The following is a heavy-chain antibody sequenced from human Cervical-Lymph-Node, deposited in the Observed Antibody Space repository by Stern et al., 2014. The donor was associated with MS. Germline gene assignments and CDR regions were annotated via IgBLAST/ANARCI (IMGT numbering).Heavy chain of an antibody. J-gene: IGHJ4*02. CDR3: AKDTYSGYDYFDY. D-gene: IGHD5-12*01. Sequence: VQLVESGGGVVQPGRSLRLSCAASGFTFGSNGMHWVRQAPGKGLEWVAVISYDGSNKYYADSVKGRFTISRDNSKNTLFLQMNSLRPEDTAVYYCAKDTYSGYDYFDYWGQGTLVTVSS. CDR1: GFTFGSNG. V-gene: IGHV3-30*18. CDR2: ISYDGSNK.